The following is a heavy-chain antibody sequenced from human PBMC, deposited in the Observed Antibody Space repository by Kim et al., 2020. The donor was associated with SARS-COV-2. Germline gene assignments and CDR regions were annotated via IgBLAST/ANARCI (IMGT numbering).Heavy chain of an antibody. Sequence: SETLSLTCTVSGGSISSSSYYWGWIRQPPGKGLEWIGSIYYSGSTYYNPSLKSRVTISVDTSKNQFSLKLSSVTAADTAVYYCARQPHYYGSGSYNYWGQGTLVTVSS. CDR3: ARQPHYYGSGSYNY. CDR1: GGSISSSSYY. J-gene: IGHJ4*02. V-gene: IGHV4-39*01. D-gene: IGHD3-10*01. CDR2: IYYSGST.